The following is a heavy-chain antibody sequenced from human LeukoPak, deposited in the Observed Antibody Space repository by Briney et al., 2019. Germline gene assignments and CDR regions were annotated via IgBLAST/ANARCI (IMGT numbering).Heavy chain of an antibody. Sequence: GESLKISCKGSGYSFSNYWIGWVRQMPGKGLEWMGIIYPGDSDTRYSPSFQGQVTISADKSISTAYLQWSSLEASDTAIYYCARTSKLWFGPNWFDPWGQGTLVTVSS. CDR2: IYPGDSDT. CDR1: GYSFSNYW. D-gene: IGHD3-10*01. V-gene: IGHV5-51*01. J-gene: IGHJ5*02. CDR3: ARTSKLWFGPNWFDP.